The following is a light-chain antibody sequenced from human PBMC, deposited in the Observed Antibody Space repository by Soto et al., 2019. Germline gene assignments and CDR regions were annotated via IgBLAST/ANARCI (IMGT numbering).Light chain of an antibody. CDR1: QGIRND. CDR3: LQDYNYPRT. J-gene: IGKJ1*01. Sequence: AIQMTQSPSSLSASVGDRVTITCRASQGIRNDLGWYQQKPGKAPKLLIYAASSLHSGVPFRFSGSGSGTGFTLTISRLQPEDFATYYCLQDYNYPRTFGQGTKVEIK. V-gene: IGKV1-6*01. CDR2: AAS.